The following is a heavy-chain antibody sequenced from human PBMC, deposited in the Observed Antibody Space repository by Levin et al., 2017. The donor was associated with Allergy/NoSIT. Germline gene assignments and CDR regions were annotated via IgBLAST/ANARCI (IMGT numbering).Heavy chain of an antibody. J-gene: IGHJ6*02. D-gene: IGHD6-13*01. V-gene: IGHV1-69*13. CDR3: ARDASSSWSNYYYGMDV. CDR2: IIPIFGTA. CDR1: GGTFSSYA. Sequence: SVKVSCKASGGTFSSYAISWVRQAPGQGLEWMGGIIPIFGTANYAQKFQGRVTITADESTSTAYMELSSLRSEDTAVYYCARDASSSWSNYYYGMDVWGQGTTVTVSS.